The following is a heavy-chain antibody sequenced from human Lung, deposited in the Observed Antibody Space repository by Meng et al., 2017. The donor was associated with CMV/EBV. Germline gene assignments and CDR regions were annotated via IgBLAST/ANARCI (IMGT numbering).Heavy chain of an antibody. CDR2: INAGNGNT. Sequence: VRLVQSGAEVKKPGASVKVSCKASGYTLTSYAMHWVRQAPGQRLEWMGWINAGNGNTKYSQRFQGRVTITRDTSASTAYMELSSLRSEDTTVYYCARAGYDSSGYYPQPFDYWGQGTLVTVSS. V-gene: IGHV1-3*01. CDR1: GYTLTSYA. J-gene: IGHJ4*02. D-gene: IGHD3-22*01. CDR3: ARAGYDSSGYYPQPFDY.